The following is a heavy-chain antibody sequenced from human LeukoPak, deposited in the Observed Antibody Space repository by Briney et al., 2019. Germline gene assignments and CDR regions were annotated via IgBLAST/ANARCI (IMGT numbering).Heavy chain of an antibody. CDR2: IYYSGST. CDR3: ARGSVAAALDY. V-gene: IGHV4-30-4*08. Sequence: PSQTLSLTCTVSGGSISSGDYYWSWIRQPPGKGLEWIGYIYYSGSTYYNPSLKSRVTISVDTPKNQFSLKLSSVTAADTAVYYCARGSVAAALDYWGQGTLVTVSS. CDR1: GGSISSGDYY. J-gene: IGHJ4*02. D-gene: IGHD6-13*01.